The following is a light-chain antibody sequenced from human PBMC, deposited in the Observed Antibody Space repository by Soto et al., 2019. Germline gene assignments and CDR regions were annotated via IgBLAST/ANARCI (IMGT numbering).Light chain of an antibody. CDR3: QQYNNWPALT. CDR1: QSVSSKY. J-gene: IGKJ4*01. CDR2: GTS. V-gene: IGKV3-15*01. Sequence: EIVLTQSPGTLSLSPGERATLSCRASQSVSSKYLAWYQQKPGQAPRVLIYGTSTRATGIPARFSGSGSGTEFTLTISSLQSEDFAVYYCQQYNNWPALTFGGGTKVDIK.